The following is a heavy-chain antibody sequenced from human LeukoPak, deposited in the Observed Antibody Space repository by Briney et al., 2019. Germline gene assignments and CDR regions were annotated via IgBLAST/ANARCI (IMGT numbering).Heavy chain of an antibody. V-gene: IGHV4-39*07. CDR2: INHSGST. D-gene: IGHD3-3*01. CDR1: GGSISSSSYY. Sequence: PSETLSLTCTVSGGSISSSSYYWSWIRQPPGKGLEWIGEINHSGSTNYNPSLKSRVTISVDTSKNQFSLKLSSVTAADTAVYYCARGLRFLEWLLPDVWGMDVWGQGTTVTVSS. CDR3: ARGLRFLEWLLPDVWGMDV. J-gene: IGHJ6*02.